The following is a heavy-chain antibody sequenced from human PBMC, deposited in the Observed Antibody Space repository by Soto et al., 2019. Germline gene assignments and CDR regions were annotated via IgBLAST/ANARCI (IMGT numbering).Heavy chain of an antibody. CDR2: IHHTGST. V-gene: IGHV4-61*01. D-gene: IGHD3-9*01. CDR1: GGSASISHFY. CDR3: ARASQCTSYFDCFAWLNY. Sequence: SDTLSLTSTVSGGSASISHFYGTWIPQLPGTDLEWIGYIHHTGSTNYNPALKSRETISVDTSKNQFSLKLTSVTAADTAVYYCARASQCTSYFDCFAWLNYWGQGTLVTVSS. J-gene: IGHJ4*02.